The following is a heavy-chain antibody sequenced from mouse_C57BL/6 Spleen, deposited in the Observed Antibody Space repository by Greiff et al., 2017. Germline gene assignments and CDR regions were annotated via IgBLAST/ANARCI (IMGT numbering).Heavy chain of an antibody. J-gene: IGHJ3*01. V-gene: IGHV1-52*01. CDR2: IDPSDSET. D-gene: IGHD2-4*01. CDR3: ASGYDYPAWFAY. Sequence: QVQLQQPGAELVRPGSSVKLSCKASGYTFTSYWMHWVKQRPIQGLEWIGNIDPSDSETHYNQKFKDKDTLTVDKSSSTAYMQLSSLTSEDSAVYYCASGYDYPAWFAYWGQGTLVTVSA. CDR1: GYTFTSYW.